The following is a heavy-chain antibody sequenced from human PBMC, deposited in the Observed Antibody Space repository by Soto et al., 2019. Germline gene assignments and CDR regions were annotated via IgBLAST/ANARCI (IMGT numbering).Heavy chain of an antibody. D-gene: IGHD2-2*01. CDR3: ALIKDCSTTECYLAPFDP. V-gene: IGHV2-26*01. Sequence: ESGGGLVQPGGSLRLSCVASGFTFSSYSMNWVRQAPGKGLEWVSYIFSNDDKSYSTSLRTRVTISKDTSRSQVLLTMPDMDPMDSGTYSCALIKDCSTTECYLAPFDPWGQGTLVTVSS. CDR1: GFTFSSYSM. CDR2: IFSNDDK. J-gene: IGHJ5*02.